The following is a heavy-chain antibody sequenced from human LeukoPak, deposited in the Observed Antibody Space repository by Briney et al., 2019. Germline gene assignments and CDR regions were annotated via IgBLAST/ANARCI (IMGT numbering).Heavy chain of an antibody. J-gene: IGHJ4*02. V-gene: IGHV3-30-3*01. Sequence: PGGSLRLSCAASGFTFSSYAMHWVRQAPGKGLEWVAVISYDGSNKYYADSVKGRFTISRDNSKNTLYLQMNSLRAEDTAVYYCARAPQPYQLLYVGDYWGQGTLVTVSS. D-gene: IGHD2-2*02. CDR1: GFTFSSYA. CDR3: ARAPQPYQLLYVGDY. CDR2: ISYDGSNK.